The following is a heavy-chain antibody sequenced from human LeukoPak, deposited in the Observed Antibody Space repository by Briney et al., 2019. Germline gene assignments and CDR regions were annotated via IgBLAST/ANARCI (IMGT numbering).Heavy chain of an antibody. J-gene: IGHJ4*02. D-gene: IGHD1-20*01. CDR3: ARELTGTTTFDY. Sequence: SETLSLTCAGYGGSFSGYYWSWIRQPPGKGLEWIGEINYSGSTKYLPSLKSRVTISVDTSKNQFSLNLSSVTAADTAVYYCARELTGTTTFDYWGQGTLVTVSS. V-gene: IGHV4-34*01. CDR2: INYSGST. CDR1: GGSFSGYY.